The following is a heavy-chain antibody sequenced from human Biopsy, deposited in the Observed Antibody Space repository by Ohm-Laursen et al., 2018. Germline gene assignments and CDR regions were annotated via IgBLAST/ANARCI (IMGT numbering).Heavy chain of an antibody. J-gene: IGHJ1*01. CDR3: AKGQDLRGGAEYFQH. CDR1: GYTFTGQY. CDR2: INPRSGTT. Sequence: SSVKVSCKASGYTFTGQYLHWVRQVPGQGLEWMGWINPRSGTTEFAQDFQGRVTMTRDTSITTAYMELRRLRSDDTAVYYCAKGQDLRGGAEYFQHWGQGALVTVSS. D-gene: IGHD2-15*01. V-gene: IGHV1-2*02.